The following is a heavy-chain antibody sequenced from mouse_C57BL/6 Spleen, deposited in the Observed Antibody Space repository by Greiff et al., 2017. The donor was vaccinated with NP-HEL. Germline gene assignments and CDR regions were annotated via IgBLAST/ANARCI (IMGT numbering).Heavy chain of an antibody. CDR1: GYTFTSYW. Sequence: QVQLQQSGAELVKPGASVKMSCKASGYTFTSYWITWVKQRPGQGLEWIGDIYPGSGSTNYNEKFKSKGRLTVDTSSSTAYMQLSSLTYEDSAFYSCARRETAHAQGYAMDYWGQGTSVTVSS. CDR2: IYPGSGST. J-gene: IGHJ4*01. CDR3: ARRETAHAQGYAMDY. D-gene: IGHD3-2*02. V-gene: IGHV1-55*01.